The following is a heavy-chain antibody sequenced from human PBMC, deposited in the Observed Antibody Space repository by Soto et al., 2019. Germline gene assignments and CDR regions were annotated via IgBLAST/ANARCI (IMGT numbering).Heavy chain of an antibody. J-gene: IGHJ4*02. CDR3: ASGYYYDSSGYYPYFDY. Sequence: RLSCAASGFTFSSYSMNWVRQAPGKGLEWVSYISSSSSTIYYADSVKGRFTISRDNAKNSLYLQMNSLRDEDTAVYYCASGYYYDSSGYYPYFDYWGQGTLVTVSS. D-gene: IGHD3-22*01. V-gene: IGHV3-48*02. CDR1: GFTFSSYS. CDR2: ISSSSSTI.